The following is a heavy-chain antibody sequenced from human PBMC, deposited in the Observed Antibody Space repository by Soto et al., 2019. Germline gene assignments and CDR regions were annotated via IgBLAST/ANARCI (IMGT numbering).Heavy chain of an antibody. D-gene: IGHD1-26*01. CDR2: IYYSEST. V-gene: IGHV4-30-4*01. CDR1: GGSISIADYY. J-gene: IGHJ4*02. CDR3: ARDLRYSETYGPGD. Sequence: SNTLSLTCTVPGGSISIADYYSTSIRQHNGKGLEWIGNIYYSESTHYNPSLTSRVTISLDTSKNQFSLNLVSVTAADAAVDSCARDLRYSETYGPGDWGKGTGFTVSS.